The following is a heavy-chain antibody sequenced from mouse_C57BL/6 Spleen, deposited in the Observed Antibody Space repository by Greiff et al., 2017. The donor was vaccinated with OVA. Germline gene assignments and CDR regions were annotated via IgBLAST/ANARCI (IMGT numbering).Heavy chain of an antibody. CDR2: IRNKANNHAT. Sequence: EVMLVESGGGLVQPGGSMKLSCAASGFTFSDAWMDWVRQSPEKGLEWVAEIRNKANNHATYYAESVKGRFTISRDDSKSSVYLQMNSLRAEDTGIYYCTRQLRLRGYFDYWGQGTTLTVSS. V-gene: IGHV6-6*01. D-gene: IGHD3-2*02. CDR1: GFTFSDAW. J-gene: IGHJ2*01. CDR3: TRQLRLRGYFDY.